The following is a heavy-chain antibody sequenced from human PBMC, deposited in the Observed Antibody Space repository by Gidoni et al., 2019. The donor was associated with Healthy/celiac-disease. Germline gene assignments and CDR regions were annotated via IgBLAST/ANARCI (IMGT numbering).Heavy chain of an antibody. Sequence: QVQLVQSGAEVKKPGSSVKVSCKASGGTFSRYAISWVRQAPGQGLEWMGGIIPIFGTANYAQKFQGRVTITADESTSTAYMELSSLRSEDTAVYYCASREDIVVVPAPHYYYGMDVWGQGTTVTVSS. D-gene: IGHD2-2*01. J-gene: IGHJ6*02. CDR3: ASREDIVVVPAPHYYYGMDV. CDR2: IIPIFGTA. CDR1: GGTFSRYA. V-gene: IGHV1-69*01.